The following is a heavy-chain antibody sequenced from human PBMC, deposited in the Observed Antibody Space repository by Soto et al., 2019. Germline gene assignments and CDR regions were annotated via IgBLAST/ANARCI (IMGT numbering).Heavy chain of an antibody. V-gene: IGHV4-59*01. J-gene: IGHJ4*02. CDR1: GGSISSYY. CDR3: ARGVGGSYYYFGY. Sequence: PSETLSLTCTVSGGSISSYYWSWIRQPPGKGLEWIGYIYYSGSTNYNPSLKSRVTISVDTSKNQFSLKLSSVTAADTAVYYCARGVGGSYYYFGYWGQGTLVTVSS. CDR2: IYYSGST. D-gene: IGHD1-26*01.